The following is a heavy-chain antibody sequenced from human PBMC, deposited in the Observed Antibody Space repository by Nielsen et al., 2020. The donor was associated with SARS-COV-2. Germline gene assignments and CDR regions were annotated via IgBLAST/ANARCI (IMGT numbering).Heavy chain of an antibody. J-gene: IGHJ4*02. Sequence: GESLKISCAASGFTFSAYYMTWIRQAPGKGLEWLSYISDSGAYTNYADSVKGRFTISRDNAKNSLYLQMNNVTVEDTAVYYCATAGASNYWGQGSLVTVSS. V-gene: IGHV3-11*03. CDR1: GFTFSAYY. CDR3: ATAGASNY. D-gene: IGHD2-8*02. CDR2: ISDSGAYT.